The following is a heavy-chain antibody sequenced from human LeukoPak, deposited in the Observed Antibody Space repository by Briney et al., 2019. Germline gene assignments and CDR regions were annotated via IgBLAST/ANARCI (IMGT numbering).Heavy chain of an antibody. CDR2: ISYDANIGSNK. D-gene: IGHD3-3*01. CDR3: ARDGGYDFWSGYYQDY. V-gene: IGHV3-30-3*01. CDR1: GFTFSRYA. J-gene: IGHJ4*02. Sequence: GGSLRLSCAASGFTFSRYAMHWVRQAPGKGLEWVALISYDANIGSNKYYADSVKGRFTISRDNSKNTLYLQMNSLRAEDTAVYYCARDGGYDFWSGYYQDYWGQGTLVTVSS.